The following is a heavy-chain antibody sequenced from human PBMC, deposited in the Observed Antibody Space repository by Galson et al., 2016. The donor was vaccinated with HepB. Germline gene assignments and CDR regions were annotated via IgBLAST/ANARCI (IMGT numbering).Heavy chain of an antibody. V-gene: IGHV3-74*01. CDR3: ARDFQFGSVSNGY. D-gene: IGHD3-10*01. Sequence: LRLSCAASGFTFGNYWMHWVRQAPGEGPVWVSRISPDGSSTSYADSVKGRFTISRDNAKNTLYLQMSSLRAEDTAVYYCARDFQFGSVSNGYWGQGTLVTVSS. J-gene: IGHJ4*02. CDR2: ISPDGSST. CDR1: GFTFGNYW.